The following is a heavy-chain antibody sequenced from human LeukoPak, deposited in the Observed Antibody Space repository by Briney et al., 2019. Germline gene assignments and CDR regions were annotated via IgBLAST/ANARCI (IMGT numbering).Heavy chain of an antibody. D-gene: IGHD6-19*01. J-gene: IGHJ4*02. CDR3: ARGLGSGWPFDY. V-gene: IGHV4-59*01. CDR1: GGSISSYY. CDR2: VYYNGSN. Sequence: SETLSFTCTVSGGSISSYYWNWIRQPPGKGLEYIGYVYYNGSNNYNAALMNRVTISVDTSKNQFSLKLTSITAADTAMYYCARGLGSGWPFDYWGQGTLVTVSS.